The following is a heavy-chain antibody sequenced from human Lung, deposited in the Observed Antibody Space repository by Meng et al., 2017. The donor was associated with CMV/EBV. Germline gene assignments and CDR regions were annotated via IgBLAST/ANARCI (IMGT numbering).Heavy chain of an antibody. CDR2: IDWDDDK. Sequence: GPXLVXPTQTLTLTCTFSGFSLSTSGMCVSWVRQPPGKALEWLALIDWDDDKYYSTSLKTRLTISKDTSKNQVVLTMTNMDPVDTATYYCARIPQAGSSWYPPYYYYYYGMDVWGQGXTVTVSS. D-gene: IGHD6-13*01. V-gene: IGHV2-70*20. CDR1: GFSLSTSGMC. CDR3: ARIPQAGSSWYPPYYYYYYGMDV. J-gene: IGHJ6*02.